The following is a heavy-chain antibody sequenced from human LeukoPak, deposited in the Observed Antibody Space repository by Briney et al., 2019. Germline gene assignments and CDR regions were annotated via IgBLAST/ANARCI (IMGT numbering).Heavy chain of an antibody. J-gene: IGHJ4*02. CDR1: GGSISSSYW. V-gene: IGHV4-4*02. CDR3: ARGVAATSYYFDY. D-gene: IGHD2-15*01. CDR2: IYHSGST. Sequence: SETLSLTCAVSGGSISSSYWWSWVRQPPGKGLEWIGEIYHSGSTNYNPSLKSRVTISVDKSKNQFSLKLSSVTAADTAVYYCARGVAATSYYFDYWGQGTLVTVSS.